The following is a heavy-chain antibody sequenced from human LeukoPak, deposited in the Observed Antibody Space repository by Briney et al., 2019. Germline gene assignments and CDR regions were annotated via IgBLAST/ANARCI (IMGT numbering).Heavy chain of an antibody. D-gene: IGHD3-3*01. Sequence: GESLKISCKGSGYSFTSYWIGWVRQMPGKGLEWMGIIYPGDSDTRYSPSFQGQVTISADKSISTAYLQWSSLKASDTAMYYCARQGGYYDFWSAYYYYMDVWGKGTTVTVSS. CDR3: ARQGGYYDFWSAYYYYMDV. CDR1: GYSFTSYW. CDR2: IYPGDSDT. V-gene: IGHV5-51*01. J-gene: IGHJ6*03.